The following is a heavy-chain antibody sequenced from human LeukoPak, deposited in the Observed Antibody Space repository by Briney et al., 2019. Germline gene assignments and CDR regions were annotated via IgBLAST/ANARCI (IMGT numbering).Heavy chain of an antibody. V-gene: IGHV3-20*04. CDR1: GFTFDSHG. Sequence: GGSLRLSCAASGFTFDSHGMTWVRQAPGKGLEWVSGLNWNGGSTGYADSLRGRFTISRDNAKNSIYLQMNSLRAEDTALYYCARTRSSGGYSGADYWGQGTLVTVSS. CDR3: ARTRSSGGYSGADY. CDR2: LNWNGGST. D-gene: IGHD1-26*01. J-gene: IGHJ4*02.